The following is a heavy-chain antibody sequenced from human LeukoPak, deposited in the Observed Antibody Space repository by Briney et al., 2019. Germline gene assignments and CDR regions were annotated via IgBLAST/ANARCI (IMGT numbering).Heavy chain of an antibody. V-gene: IGHV4-34*01. Sequence: SETLSLTCAVYGGSFSGYYWSWIRQPPGKGLEWIGEINHSGSTNYNPSLKSRVTISVDTSKNQFSLKLSSVTAADTAVYYCARVTMCSGGSCHFTFDYWGQGTLVTVSS. CDR2: INHSGST. CDR3: ARVTMCSGGSCHFTFDY. D-gene: IGHD2-15*01. CDR1: GGSFSGYY. J-gene: IGHJ4*02.